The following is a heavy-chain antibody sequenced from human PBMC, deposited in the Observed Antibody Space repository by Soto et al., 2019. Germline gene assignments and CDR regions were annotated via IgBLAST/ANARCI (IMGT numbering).Heavy chain of an antibody. CDR2: INQDGREK. V-gene: IGHV3-7*01. D-gene: IGHD3-22*01. CDR3: ARAAVLLLNRGIDY. J-gene: IGHJ4*02. Sequence: EVQLVESGGGLVQPGGSLRLSCAASGFTFSRYCMNWVRQAPGKGLECVATINQDGREKYYVDSVKGRFTISRDNAKSSLYLQMDSLRAEDTAVYYCARAAVLLLNRGIDYWGQGTLLTVSS. CDR1: GFTFSRYC.